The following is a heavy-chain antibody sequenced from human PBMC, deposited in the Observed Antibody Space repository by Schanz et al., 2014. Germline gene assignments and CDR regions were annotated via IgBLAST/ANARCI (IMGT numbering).Heavy chain of an antibody. CDR1: GYTFTGYY. Sequence: QVQLVQSGAEVKKPGASVKVSCKASGYTFTGYYMHWVRQAPGQGLEWMGRINPNSGRTNYAQKVQGRVTMTRDTSISTAYMELSRLRSDDTAVYYCAREGCSSTSCYPLDYWGQGSLVTVSS. J-gene: IGHJ4*02. V-gene: IGHV1-2*06. D-gene: IGHD2-2*01. CDR2: INPNSGRT. CDR3: AREGCSSTSCYPLDY.